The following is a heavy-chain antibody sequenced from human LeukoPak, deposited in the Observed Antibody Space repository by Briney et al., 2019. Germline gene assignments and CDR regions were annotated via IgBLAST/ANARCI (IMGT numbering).Heavy chain of an antibody. CDR1: GFTFSSYS. CDR2: ISSSSNYI. Sequence: GGSLRLSCAASGFTFSSYSMNWVRQAPGKGLEWVSSISSSSNYIYYADSVKGRFTISRDNSKNTLYLQMNSLRAEDTAVYYCAKDPEGQWSYFDYWGQGTLVTVSS. CDR3: AKDPEGQWSYFDY. J-gene: IGHJ4*02. V-gene: IGHV3-21*04. D-gene: IGHD6-19*01.